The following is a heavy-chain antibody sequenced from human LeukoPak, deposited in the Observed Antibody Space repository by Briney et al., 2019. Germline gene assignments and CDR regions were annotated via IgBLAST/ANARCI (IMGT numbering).Heavy chain of an antibody. CDR3: ARLRFLRHCYFHY. V-gene: IGHV4-34*01. J-gene: IGHJ4*02. CDR2: INHSGST. CDR1: GVSFSGYY. Sequence: PSETLSLTCAVYGVSFSGYYWSWIRQPPGKGLEWIGEINHSGSTNYNPSLKSRVTISVDTSKNQFSLKLSSVTAADTAVYYCARLRFLRHCYFHYWRQGTLVTVPS. D-gene: IGHD3-3*01.